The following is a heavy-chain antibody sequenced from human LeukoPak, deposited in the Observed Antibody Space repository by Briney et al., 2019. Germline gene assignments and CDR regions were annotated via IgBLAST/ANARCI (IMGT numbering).Heavy chain of an antibody. Sequence: ASVTVSCKASGYSSTNYGISWVRQAPGQGLEWMGWIHIYIGNTNYAQKFQGRVTLTTDTSTSTVYMEVRGLRSDDTAMYSCARDVGITVPDSFDRWGQGTLVTVSS. CDR2: IHIYIGNT. J-gene: IGHJ5*02. CDR1: GYSSTNYG. D-gene: IGHD2-2*01. CDR3: ARDVGITVPDSFDR. V-gene: IGHV1-18*01.